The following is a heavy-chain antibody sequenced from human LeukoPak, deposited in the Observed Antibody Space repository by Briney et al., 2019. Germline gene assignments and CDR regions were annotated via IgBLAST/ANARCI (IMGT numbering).Heavy chain of an antibody. CDR2: ISASSGAT. CDR3: ARDLNGIDN. CDR1: GYTFTSYG. V-gene: IGHV1-18*04. Sequence: ASVKVSCKASGYTFTSYGISWVRLAPGLGLEWMGWISASSGATNLARHLQGRVTMTTDTSTDTVYMGVTELGSGDTAVYYCARDLNGIDNWGQGTLVTVSA. J-gene: IGHJ4*02.